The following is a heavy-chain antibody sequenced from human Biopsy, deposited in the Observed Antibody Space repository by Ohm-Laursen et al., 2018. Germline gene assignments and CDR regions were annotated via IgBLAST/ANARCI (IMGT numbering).Heavy chain of an antibody. Sequence: SLRLSCSASGFTFKNDNMHWVRQAPGKGLEWVAAIYNDGINEYYADSVKGRFTIPRDDSKNTLYLQMNSLRVEDTAVFYCARDLRGHWFFDLWGRGTLVTVSS. CDR2: IYNDGINE. J-gene: IGHJ2*01. V-gene: IGHV3-33*01. D-gene: IGHD5/OR15-5a*01. CDR1: GFTFKNDN. CDR3: ARDLRGHWFFDL.